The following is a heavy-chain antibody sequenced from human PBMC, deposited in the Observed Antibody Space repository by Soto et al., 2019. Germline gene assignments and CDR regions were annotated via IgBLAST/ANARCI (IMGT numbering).Heavy chain of an antibody. V-gene: IGHV1-69*13. CDR2: IIPIFGTA. Sequence: VASVKVSCKASGGTFSSYAISWVRQAPGQGLEWMGGIIPIFGTANYAQKFQGRVTITADESTSTAYMELSSLRSEDTAVYYCAFTYYYDSSGYHPFDYWGQGTLVTVSS. J-gene: IGHJ4*02. CDR3: AFTYYYDSSGYHPFDY. D-gene: IGHD3-22*01. CDR1: GGTFSSYA.